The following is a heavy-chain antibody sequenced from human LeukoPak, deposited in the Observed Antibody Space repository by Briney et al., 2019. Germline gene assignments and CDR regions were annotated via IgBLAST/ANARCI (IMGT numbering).Heavy chain of an antibody. D-gene: IGHD3-22*01. J-gene: IGHJ4*02. CDR2: IKQDGSEK. CDR3: ARDVDDSSGYYDY. V-gene: IGHV3-7*03. Sequence: GGSLRLSCAASGFTFSSYWMSWVRQAPGKGLEWVANIKQDGSEKYYVDSVKGRFTISRDNAKNSLYLQMNRLRAEDTAVYYCARDVDDSSGYYDYWGQGTLVTVSS. CDR1: GFTFSSYW.